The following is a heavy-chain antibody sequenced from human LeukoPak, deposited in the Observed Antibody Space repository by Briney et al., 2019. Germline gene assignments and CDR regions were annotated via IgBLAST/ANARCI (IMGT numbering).Heavy chain of an antibody. CDR2: ISGSGGST. CDR3: AKDRSHPYYDFWSGLYYFDY. V-gene: IGHV3-23*01. Sequence: PGGSLRLSCAASGFTFSSYAMSWVRQAPGKGLEWVSAISGSGGSTYYADSVKGRFTISRDNSKNTLYLQMNSLRAEDTAVYYCAKDRSHPYYDFWSGLYYFDYWGQGTLVTVSP. D-gene: IGHD3-3*01. CDR1: GFTFSSYA. J-gene: IGHJ4*02.